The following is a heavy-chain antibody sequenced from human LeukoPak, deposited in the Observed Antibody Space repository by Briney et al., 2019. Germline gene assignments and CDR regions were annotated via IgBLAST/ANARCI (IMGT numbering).Heavy chain of an antibody. Sequence: GGSLRLSCAASGFTVSSTYLTWVRQAPGKGLEWLSVIYSGGYTYYADSVKGRFFISRDISENMVYPQMNSLSVEDTAVYFCARGRPAHYFDSWGPGTLVTVS. CDR2: IYSGGYT. D-gene: IGHD6-6*01. J-gene: IGHJ4*02. CDR3: ARGRPAHYFDS. CDR1: GFTVSSTY. V-gene: IGHV3-66*01.